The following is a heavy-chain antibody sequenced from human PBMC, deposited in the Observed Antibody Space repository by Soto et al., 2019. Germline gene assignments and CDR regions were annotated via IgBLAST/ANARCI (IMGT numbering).Heavy chain of an antibody. Sequence: SETLSLTCTVSGGTISSYYWSWIRQPPGKGLEWIGYIYYSGSTNYNPSLKSRVTISVDTSKNQFSLKLSSVTAADTAVYYCARAFAWRSYYYYYYMDVWGKGTTVTVSS. D-gene: IGHD3-3*01. CDR2: IYYSGST. CDR3: ARAFAWRSYYYYYYMDV. J-gene: IGHJ6*03. CDR1: GGTISSYY. V-gene: IGHV4-59*01.